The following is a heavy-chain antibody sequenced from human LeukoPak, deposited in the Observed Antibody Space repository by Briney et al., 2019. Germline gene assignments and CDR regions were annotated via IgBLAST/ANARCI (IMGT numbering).Heavy chain of an antibody. J-gene: IGHJ4*02. V-gene: IGHV3-74*01. Sequence: GGSLRLSCAASGFAFNKYWMHWVRQAPGKGLVWVSRINGDGSTTSYADSVKGGFTISRDNAKNTLYLQMSSLRAGDTAVYYCATGNYYDSRGYYTFGHWGQGTLVTVSS. CDR2: INGDGSTT. D-gene: IGHD3-22*01. CDR3: ATGNYYDSRGYYTFGH. CDR1: GFAFNKYW.